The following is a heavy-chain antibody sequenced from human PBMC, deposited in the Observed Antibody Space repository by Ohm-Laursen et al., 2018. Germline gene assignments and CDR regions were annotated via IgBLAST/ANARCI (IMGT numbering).Heavy chain of an antibody. D-gene: IGHD1-26*01. Sequence: GTLSLTCAASGFTFSDYYMSWIRQAPGKGLEWVSYISNSGSSIYYADSVKGRFTISRDNAKKSLYLQMNSLRAEDTAVYYCARVRGSYAFDYGGQGTLVTVSS. CDR1: GFTFSDYY. V-gene: IGHV3-11*01. J-gene: IGHJ4*02. CDR2: ISNSGSSI. CDR3: ARVRGSYAFDY.